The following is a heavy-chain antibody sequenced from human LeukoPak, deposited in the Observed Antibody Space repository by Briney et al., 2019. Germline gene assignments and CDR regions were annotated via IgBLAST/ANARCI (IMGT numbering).Heavy chain of an antibody. D-gene: IGHD1-26*01. CDR3: ARSFVGARKRNDY. Sequence: ASVKVSCKASGYTFTSNDIIWVRHPSGQGIEWMGWMNPNSGHTGYAHKFQGRVTMTRSTSISTAYMELTSLTSEDSAVYYCARSFVGARKRNDYWGQGTLVTVSS. CDR2: MNPNSGHT. CDR1: GYTFTSND. V-gene: IGHV1-8*01. J-gene: IGHJ4*02.